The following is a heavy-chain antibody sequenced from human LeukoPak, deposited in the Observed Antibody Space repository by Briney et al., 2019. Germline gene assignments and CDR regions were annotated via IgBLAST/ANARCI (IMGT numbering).Heavy chain of an antibody. CDR1: GFTFGDYA. D-gene: IGHD4-17*01. CDR2: IRSKTYGGTI. Sequence: PGGSLRLSCTGSGFTFGDYAMGWVRQAPGKGLEWLSSIRSKTYGGTIDYAASVEGRFTISRDDSKSMAYLQMNSLKTEGSAIYYCTTFPGTTLWGQGTLVTVSS. CDR3: TTFPGTTL. V-gene: IGHV3-49*04. J-gene: IGHJ4*02.